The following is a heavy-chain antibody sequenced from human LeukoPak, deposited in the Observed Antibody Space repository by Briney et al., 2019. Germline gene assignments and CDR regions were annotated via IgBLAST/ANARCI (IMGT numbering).Heavy chain of an antibody. CDR1: GYTLTSYG. CDR3: ARTYYYDSSGYERRLYYFDY. J-gene: IGHJ4*02. Sequence: GASVKVSCKASGYTLTSYGISWVRQAPGQGLEWMGWISAYNGNTNYAQKLQGRVTMTTDTSTSTAYMELRSLRSDDTAVYYCARTYYYDSSGYERRLYYFDYWGQGTLVTASS. CDR2: ISAYNGNT. V-gene: IGHV1-18*01. D-gene: IGHD3-22*01.